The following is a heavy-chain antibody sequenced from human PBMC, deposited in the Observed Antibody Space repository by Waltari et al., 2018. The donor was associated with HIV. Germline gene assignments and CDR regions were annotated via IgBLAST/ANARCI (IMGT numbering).Heavy chain of an antibody. V-gene: IGHV4-59*01. CDR2: IYYSGRT. Sequence: QVQLQESGPGLVKPSETLSLTCTVSGGSISSYYWSWIRQPPGKGLEWIGYIYYSGRTNHNPSLKSRVTISVDTSKNQFSLKLSSVTAADTAVYYCARANDHSSIAAAGPLPPSRFDPWGQGTLVTVSS. J-gene: IGHJ5*02. CDR3: ARANDHSSIAAAGPLPPSRFDP. D-gene: IGHD6-13*01. CDR1: GGSISSYY.